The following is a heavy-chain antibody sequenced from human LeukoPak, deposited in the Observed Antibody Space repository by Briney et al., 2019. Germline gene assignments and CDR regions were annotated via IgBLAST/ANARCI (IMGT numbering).Heavy chain of an antibody. Sequence: GGSLRLSCTVSGFTFDDYAMHWVRQTPGKGLEWGAGITWNRDNIGYGDSVKGRFTISRDNVKNVLYLQMNSLRPEDTALYYCAKDLSSAITSALVLDVWGQGTTVIVS. J-gene: IGHJ6*02. CDR1: GFTFDDYA. CDR2: ITWNRDNI. CDR3: AKDLSSAITSALVLDV. D-gene: IGHD3-22*01. V-gene: IGHV3-9*01.